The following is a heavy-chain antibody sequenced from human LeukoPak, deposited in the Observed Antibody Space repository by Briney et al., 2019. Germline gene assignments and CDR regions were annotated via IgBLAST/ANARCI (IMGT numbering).Heavy chain of an antibody. V-gene: IGHV3-48*01. J-gene: IGHJ4*02. CDR3: ARDALYDLWSGSTFDY. CDR1: GFTFSSYG. Sequence: GGSLRLSCAASGFTFSSYGMHWVRQAPGKGLEWVSYISSSSSTIYYADSVKGRFTISRENAKNSLYLQMNGLRAEATAVYYCARDALYDLWSGSTFDYWGQGTLVTVSS. CDR2: ISSSSSTI. D-gene: IGHD3-3*01.